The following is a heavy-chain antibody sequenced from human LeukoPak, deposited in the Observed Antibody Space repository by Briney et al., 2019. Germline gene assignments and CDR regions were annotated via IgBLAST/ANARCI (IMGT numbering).Heavy chain of an antibody. CDR3: ARRKYYYDSSGYGDAFDI. Sequence: ETLSLTCTVSGGSISSSSYYWGWIRQPPGKGLEWIGSIYYNGSTYYNPSLKSQVTISVDTSKNQFSLKPSSVTAADTAVYYCARRKYYYDSSGYGDAFDIWGQGTMVTVSS. V-gene: IGHV4-39*01. CDR1: GGSISSSSYY. D-gene: IGHD3-22*01. J-gene: IGHJ3*02. CDR2: IYYNGST.